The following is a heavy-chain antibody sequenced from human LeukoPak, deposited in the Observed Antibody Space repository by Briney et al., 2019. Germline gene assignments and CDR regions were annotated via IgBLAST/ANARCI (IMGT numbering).Heavy chain of an antibody. CDR2: IPYSEGT. J-gene: IGHJ5*02. Sequence: AETLSLTCTGSGGSISNYYWNWIRQPPARVLEWLGHIPYSEGTNYNPSLKSRGTISVDTSQNPFCVELSSFIAPGTALHFWARRVRAERGPSPDNWFAPWGQGTLVTVSS. CDR1: GGSISNYY. CDR3: ARRVRAERGPSPDNWFAP. D-gene: IGHD1-1*01. V-gene: IGHV4-59*08.